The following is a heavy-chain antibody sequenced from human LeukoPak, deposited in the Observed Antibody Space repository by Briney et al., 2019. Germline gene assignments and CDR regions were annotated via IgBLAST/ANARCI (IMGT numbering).Heavy chain of an antibody. Sequence: GRSLRLSCKASGFTFGDYAMSWVRQAPGKGLEWVGFIRSKAYGGTTEYAASVKGRFTMSRDDSKSIAYLQMNSLKTEDTAVYYCSRDYGRSSSVYYFDYWGQGTLVTASS. CDR3: SRDYGRSSSVYYFDY. V-gene: IGHV3-49*04. D-gene: IGHD6-6*01. CDR1: GFTFGDYA. CDR2: IRSKAYGGTT. J-gene: IGHJ4*02.